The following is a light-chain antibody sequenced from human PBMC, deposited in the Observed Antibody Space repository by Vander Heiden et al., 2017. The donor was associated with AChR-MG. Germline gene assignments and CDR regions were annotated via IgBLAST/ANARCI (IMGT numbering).Light chain of an antibody. J-gene: IGLJ2*01. CDR1: KLGDKY. CDR3: QAWDSNAYVV. V-gene: IGLV3-1*01. CDR2: EDT. Sequence: SYELSQPPSVSVSPGQTASITCPGDKLGDKYACWYQQKPGQSPVLVIYEDTKRPSGIPERFSGSNSGNTATLTISGTQAMDEADYYCQAWDSNAYVVFGGGTKLTVL.